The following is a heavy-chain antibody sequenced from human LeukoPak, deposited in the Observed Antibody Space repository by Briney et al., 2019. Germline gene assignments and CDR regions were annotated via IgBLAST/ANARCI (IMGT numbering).Heavy chain of an antibody. D-gene: IGHD3-10*01. J-gene: IGHJ4*02. CDR2: ISWNSGSI. V-gene: IGHV3-9*01. CDR3: ARESSGSQY. Sequence: GGSLRLSCAASGFTFDDYAMHWVRQAPGKGLEWVSGISWNSGSIGYADSVKGRFTISRDNAKNSLYLQMNSLRAEDTAVYYCARESSGSQYWGQGTLVTVSS. CDR1: GFTFDDYA.